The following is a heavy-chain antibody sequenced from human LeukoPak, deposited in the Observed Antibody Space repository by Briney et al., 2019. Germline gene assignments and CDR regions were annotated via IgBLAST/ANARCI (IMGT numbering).Heavy chain of an antibody. Sequence: QSGGSLRLSCEASGFTFSSYEMNWVRQAPGKGLEWISYIRHSGTTIYYADSVKGRFTISRDNAGKSLYLQMSSLRAEDSATYYCARVAGTVWDYYYIDVWGKGTTVIVSS. CDR1: GFTFSSYE. V-gene: IGHV3-48*03. D-gene: IGHD7-27*01. J-gene: IGHJ6*03. CDR2: IRHSGTTI. CDR3: ARVAGTVWDYYYIDV.